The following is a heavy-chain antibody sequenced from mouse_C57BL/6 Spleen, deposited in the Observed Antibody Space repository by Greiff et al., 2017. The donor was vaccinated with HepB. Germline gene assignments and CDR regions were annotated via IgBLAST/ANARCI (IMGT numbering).Heavy chain of an antibody. CDR1: GYTFTEYT. J-gene: IGHJ3*01. CDR2: FYPGSGSI. CDR3: ARHEDYGSSHAWFAY. V-gene: IGHV1-62-2*01. Sequence: VKLMESGAELVKPGASVKLSCKASGYTFTEYTIHWVKQRSGQGLEWIGWFYPGSGSIKYNEKFKDKATLTADKSSSTVYMELSRLTSEDSAVYFCARHEDYGSSHAWFAYWGQGTLVTVSA. D-gene: IGHD1-1*01.